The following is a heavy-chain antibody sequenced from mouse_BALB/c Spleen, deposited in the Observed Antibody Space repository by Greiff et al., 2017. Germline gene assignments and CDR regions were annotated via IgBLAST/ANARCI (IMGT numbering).Heavy chain of an antibody. CDR1: GFSLTSYG. D-gene: IGHD2-10*02. Sequence: VQGVESGPGLVAPSQSLSITCTVSGFSLTSYGVHWVRQPPGKGLEWLGVIWAGGSTNYNSALMSRLSISKDNSKSQVFLKMNSLQTDDTAMYYCARGGYGNYVYFDVWGAGTTVTVSS. J-gene: IGHJ1*01. CDR3: ARGGYGNYVYFDV. CDR2: IWAGGST. V-gene: IGHV2-9*02.